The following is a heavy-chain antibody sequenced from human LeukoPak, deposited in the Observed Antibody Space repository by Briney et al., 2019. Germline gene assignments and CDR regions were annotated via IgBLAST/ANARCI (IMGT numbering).Heavy chain of an antibody. Sequence: GESLKISCKGSGYSFTPYWIGWVRPMPGKGLQWMGLINPYDSDTRYSPSFEGQVTISADKSISTAYLQWSSLKASDTAMYYCATVWGASGDLGAFDIWGQGTMVTVSS. CDR2: INPYDSDT. V-gene: IGHV5-51*01. CDR3: ATVWGASGDLGAFDI. CDR1: GYSFTPYW. J-gene: IGHJ3*02. D-gene: IGHD3-16*01.